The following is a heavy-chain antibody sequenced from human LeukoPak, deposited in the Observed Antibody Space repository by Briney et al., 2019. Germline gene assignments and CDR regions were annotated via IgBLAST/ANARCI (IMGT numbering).Heavy chain of an antibody. CDR3: ARAPKNQRAAGKMVYYYYGMDV. V-gene: IGHV3-66*01. D-gene: IGHD6-13*01. CDR2: IYSGGST. CDR1: GFTVSSNY. Sequence: PGGSLRLSCAASGFTVSSNYMSWVRQAPGKGLEWVSVIYSGGSTYYADSVKGRFTISRGNSKNTLYLQMNSLRAEDTAVYYCARAPKNQRAAGKMVYYYYGMDVWGQGTTVTVSS. J-gene: IGHJ6*02.